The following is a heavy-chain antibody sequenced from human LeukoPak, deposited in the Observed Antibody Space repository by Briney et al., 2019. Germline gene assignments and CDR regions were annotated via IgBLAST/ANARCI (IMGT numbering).Heavy chain of an antibody. D-gene: IGHD3-22*01. V-gene: IGHV4-39*01. CDR2: IYDSGST. CDR1: GGSISRSSSY. CDR3: ARQYYDRSEGNY. Sequence: SETLSLTCTVSGGSISRSSSYWGWIRQPPGKGLEWIGSIYDSGSTYYNPSLRSRVTISVDTSKNQFPLKLSSVTAADTAVYYCARQYYDRSEGNYWGQGTLVTVSS. J-gene: IGHJ4*02.